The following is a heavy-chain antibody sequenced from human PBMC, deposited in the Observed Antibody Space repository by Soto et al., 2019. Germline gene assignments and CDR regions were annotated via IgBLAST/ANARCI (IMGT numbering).Heavy chain of an antibody. V-gene: IGHV4-30-2*01. J-gene: IGHJ4*02. CDR1: GGSISSGGYS. Sequence: SSETLSLSCAVSGGSISSGGYSGSWIRQPPGKGLEWIGYIYHSGSTYYNPSLKSRVTMSVDRSKNQFSLSLTSVTAADTAVYYCARAEGGIFDYWGQGTLVTVSS. CDR2: IYHSGST. CDR3: ARAEGGIFDY.